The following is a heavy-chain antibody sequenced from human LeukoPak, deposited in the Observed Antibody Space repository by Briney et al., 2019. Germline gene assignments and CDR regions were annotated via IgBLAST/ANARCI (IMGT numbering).Heavy chain of an antibody. CDR1: GFTFSSYE. J-gene: IGHJ4*02. D-gene: IGHD1-26*01. Sequence: GGSLRLSCAASGFTFSSYEMNWVRQAPGKGLEWVSYISSSGSTIYYADSVKGRFTISRDNAKNSLYLQMNCLRAEDTAVYYCARDLGIVGATTIDYWGQGTLVTVSS. V-gene: IGHV3-48*03. CDR3: ARDLGIVGATTIDY. CDR2: ISSSGSTI.